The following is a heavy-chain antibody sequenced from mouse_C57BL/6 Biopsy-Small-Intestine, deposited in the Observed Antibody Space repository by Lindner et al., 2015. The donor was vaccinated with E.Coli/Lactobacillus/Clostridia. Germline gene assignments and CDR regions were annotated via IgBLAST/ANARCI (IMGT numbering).Heavy chain of an antibody. Sequence: VQLQESGPELVKPGASVKISCKASGYAFSNSWMNWVKQRPGKGLDWIGRIYPGDGDTNYNEKFKGKATLTADTSSTTAYMQLSSLTSEDSAVYFCARWKGYFDYWGQGTTLTVSS. J-gene: IGHJ2*01. V-gene: IGHV1-82*01. CDR3: ARWKGYFDY. CDR2: IYPGDGDT. CDR1: GYAFSNSW.